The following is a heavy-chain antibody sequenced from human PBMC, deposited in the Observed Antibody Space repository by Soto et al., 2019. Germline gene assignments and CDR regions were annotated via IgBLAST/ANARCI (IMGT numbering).Heavy chain of an antibody. CDR3: AIYLLFNSLERRVVYLGY. J-gene: IGHJ4*02. CDR2: INPSGGST. V-gene: IGHV1-46*03. D-gene: IGHD1-1*01. CDR1: VYTLTSYH. Sequence: ASVKVSCKTSVYTLTSYHMHCVRPAPGQGLEWMGIINPSGGSTSYAQKFQGRVTMTRDTSTSTVYMELSSLRSEDTAVYYCAIYLLFNSLERRVVYLGYWGRRTLVNVSS.